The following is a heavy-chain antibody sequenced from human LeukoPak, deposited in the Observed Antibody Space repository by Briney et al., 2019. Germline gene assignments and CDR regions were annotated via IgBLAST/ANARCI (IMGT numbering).Heavy chain of an antibody. V-gene: IGHV4-30-4*08. CDR2: IYYSGST. J-gene: IGHJ4*02. CDR1: GGSISSGDYY. D-gene: IGHD1/OR15-1a*01. CDR3: ARVGLPEHRLDY. Sequence: SQTLSLTCTVSGGSISSGDYYWSWIRQPPGKGLEWIGYIYYSGSTYYNPSLKSRVTISVDRSKNQFSLKLSSVTAADTAVYYCARVGLPEHRLDYWGQGTLVTVSS.